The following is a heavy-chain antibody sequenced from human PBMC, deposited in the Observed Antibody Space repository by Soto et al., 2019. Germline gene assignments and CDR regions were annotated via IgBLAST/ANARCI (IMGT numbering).Heavy chain of an antibody. D-gene: IGHD3-22*01. V-gene: IGHV4-4*07. CDR2: IYHTGSI. Sequence: SETLSLTCTVSGGSITSYYWSWIRQPAGKRLEWILRIYHTGSINYNPSLQSRVTMSVDTSKNQVSLKLTSVTAADAAVYYCARDMIAFGGIHXWGQATTVPAS. J-gene: IGHJ6*02. CDR3: ARDMIAFGGIHX. CDR1: GGSITSYY.